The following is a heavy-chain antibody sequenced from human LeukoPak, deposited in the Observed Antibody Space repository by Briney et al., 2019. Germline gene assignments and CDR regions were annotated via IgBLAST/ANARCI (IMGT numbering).Heavy chain of an antibody. CDR1: GGSISSYY. Sequence: MASETLSLTCTVSGGSISSYYWSWIRQPPGKGLEGIGYIYYSGSTNYNPSLKSRVTISVDTSKNQFSLKLSSVPAAATAVYYCARLSVRGPLWFGEPLFDPWGQGTLVTVSS. CDR2: IYYSGST. J-gene: IGHJ5*02. V-gene: IGHV4-59*08. D-gene: IGHD3-10*01. CDR3: ARLSVRGPLWFGEPLFDP.